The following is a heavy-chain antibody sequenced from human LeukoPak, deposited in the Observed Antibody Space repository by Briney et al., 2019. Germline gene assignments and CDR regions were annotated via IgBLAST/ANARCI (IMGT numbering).Heavy chain of an antibody. D-gene: IGHD6-13*01. CDR3: AKGGIHRGHYYYYMDV. CDR2: IRYDGSNK. V-gene: IGHV3-30*02. Sequence: PGGSLRLSCGASGFTFSSYGMHWVRQAPGKGLEWVAFIRYDGSNKYYADSVKGRFTISRDNSKNTLYLQMNSLRAEDTALYYCAKGGIHRGHYYYYMDVWGKGTTVTISS. J-gene: IGHJ6*03. CDR1: GFTFSSYG.